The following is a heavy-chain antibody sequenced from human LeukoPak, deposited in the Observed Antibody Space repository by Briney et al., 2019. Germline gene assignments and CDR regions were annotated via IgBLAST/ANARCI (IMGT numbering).Heavy chain of an antibody. Sequence: SETLSLTCIVSGGSMSGYYWSWIRQPPGKGLEWIGHTFSSGATTYNPSLKSRVTISVDTSRSQFSLNLSSVTAADTAVYYCARDLISAAGRGDFQHWGQGTLVTVSS. D-gene: IGHD6-13*01. J-gene: IGHJ1*01. CDR1: GGSMSGYY. V-gene: IGHV4-4*09. CDR3: ARDLISAAGRGDFQH. CDR2: TFSSGAT.